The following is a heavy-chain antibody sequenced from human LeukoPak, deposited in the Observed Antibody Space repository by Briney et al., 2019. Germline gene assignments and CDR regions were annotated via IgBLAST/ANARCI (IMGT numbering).Heavy chain of an antibody. V-gene: IGHV1-46*01. J-gene: IGHJ4*02. CDR2: INPSGGST. Sequence: ASVRVSCKASGYTFIRYYMHWVRQAPGQGLEWMGIINPSGGSTSYAQKFQGRVTMTRDTSTSTVYMELSRLRSEDTAVYYCARGGYGYRIDYWGQGTLVSVSS. CDR1: GYTFIRYY. D-gene: IGHD5-12*01. CDR3: ARGGYGYRIDY.